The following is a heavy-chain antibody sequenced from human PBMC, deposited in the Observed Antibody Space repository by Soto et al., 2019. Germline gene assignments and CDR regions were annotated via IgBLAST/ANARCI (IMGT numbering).Heavy chain of an antibody. CDR2: VYYRGNA. CDR3: ARLEGLATISYYFDF. V-gene: IGHV4-39*01. Sequence: QLQLQESGPGLVKPSETLSLTCSVSDDSINSDKYYWGWIRQPPGKGLEWIGSVYYRGNAYYNPSLQTRVTMSLDMSKGQCSLKLTSVTAADSAVYFCARLEGLATISYYFDFWGPGALVTVSS. D-gene: IGHD3-9*01. J-gene: IGHJ4*02. CDR1: DDSINSDKYY.